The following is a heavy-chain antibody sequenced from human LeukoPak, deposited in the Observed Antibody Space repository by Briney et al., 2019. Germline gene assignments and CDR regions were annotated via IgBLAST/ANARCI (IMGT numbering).Heavy chain of an antibody. CDR2: IYYSGST. D-gene: IGHD5-18*01. Sequence: SETLSLTCTVSGGSISSYYGSWIRQPPGKGLEWIGYIYYSGSTNYNPSLKSRVTISVDTSKNQFSLKLSSVTAADTAVYYCARYSYSSYYFDYWGQGTLVTVSS. V-gene: IGHV4-59*01. CDR3: ARYSYSSYYFDY. CDR1: GGSISSYY. J-gene: IGHJ4*02.